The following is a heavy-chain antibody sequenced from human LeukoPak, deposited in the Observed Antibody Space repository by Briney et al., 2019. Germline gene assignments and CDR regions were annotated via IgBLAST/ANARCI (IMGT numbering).Heavy chain of an antibody. V-gene: IGHV5-51*01. CDR3: ASHTGRCSGGSCYGVY. Sequence: GESLKISCKGSGYSFTSYWFCCVSQMPGKGLEWMGSIYTGASDTRYSPSFQGQVTISADKSISTASLQWSSLKASDTAMYYCASHTGRCSGGSCYGVYWGQGTLVTVSS. CDR2: IYTGASDT. CDR1: GYSFTSYW. D-gene: IGHD2-15*01. J-gene: IGHJ4*02.